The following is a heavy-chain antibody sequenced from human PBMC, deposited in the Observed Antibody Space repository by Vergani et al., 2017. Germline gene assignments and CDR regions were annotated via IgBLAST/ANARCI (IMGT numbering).Heavy chain of an antibody. D-gene: IGHD2-21*02. V-gene: IGHV1-69*08. J-gene: IGHJ6*02. Sequence: QVQLVQSGAEVKKPGSSVKVSCKASGATFRSNTISWVRQVPGQGLEWMGRIIPIVDIANYAQKFQGRVTITADKSTSTAYMELSSLRSEDTAVYYCARDPRGYGGDPEDYYYGMDVWGQGTTVTVSS. CDR1: GATFRSNT. CDR3: ARDPRGYGGDPEDYYYGMDV. CDR2: IIPIVDIA.